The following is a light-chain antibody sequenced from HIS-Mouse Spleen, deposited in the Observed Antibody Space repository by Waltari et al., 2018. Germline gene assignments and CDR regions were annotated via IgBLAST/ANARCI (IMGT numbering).Light chain of an antibody. CDR1: SSDVGGYNL. CDR2: EGS. J-gene: IGLJ3*02. Sequence: QSALTQPASVPGSPGQSITISCTGTSSDVGGYNLVSCYQRHPGKAPKLMIYEGSKRPSGVSNRFSGSKSGNTASLTISGLQAEDEADYYCCSYAGSSTWVFGGGTKLTVL. CDR3: CSYAGSSTWV. V-gene: IGLV2-23*01.